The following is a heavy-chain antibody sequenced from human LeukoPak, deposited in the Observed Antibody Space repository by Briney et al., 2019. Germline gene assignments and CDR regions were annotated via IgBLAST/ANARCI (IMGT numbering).Heavy chain of an antibody. V-gene: IGHV3-23*01. Sequence: PGGSLRLPCAASGFTFSSYAMSWVRQAPGKGLEWVSAISGSGGNTYYADSVKGRFTIARDNSKKTLYLQMNSLRAEDTAVYYCAKVMDSLGYCTGGVCYRAIDFWGQGTLVTVSS. D-gene: IGHD2-8*02. J-gene: IGHJ4*02. CDR1: GFTFSSYA. CDR2: ISGSGGNT. CDR3: AKVMDSLGYCTGGVCYRAIDF.